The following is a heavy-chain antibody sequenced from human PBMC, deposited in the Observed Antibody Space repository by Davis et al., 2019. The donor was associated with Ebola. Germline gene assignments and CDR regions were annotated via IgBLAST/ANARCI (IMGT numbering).Heavy chain of an antibody. CDR2: INPSGGSP. CDR3: ARVGYQWNYRAFLDY. V-gene: IGHV1-46*01. CDR1: GGTFSSYT. D-gene: IGHD6-19*01. Sequence: ASVKVSCKASGGTFSSYTISWVRQAPGQGLEWMGMINPSGGSPTYAQKFQGRVTMTRDTSTSTIYMEVTSLSSEDTAVYYCARVGYQWNYRAFLDYWSQGTLVTVSS. J-gene: IGHJ4*02.